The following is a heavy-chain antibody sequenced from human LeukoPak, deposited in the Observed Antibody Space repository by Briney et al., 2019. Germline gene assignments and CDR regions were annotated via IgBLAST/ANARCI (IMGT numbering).Heavy chain of an antibody. Sequence: VASVNVSCMASGYTFTTYYIHWVRQAAGQGIEWMGIINPTGRSTTYAQKFQGRVTITRDTSKSTVFLELNSLRSEETAVYYCALYSSTWYWAQGTLDSVSS. CDR3: ALYSSTWY. J-gene: IGHJ4*02. CDR1: GYTFTTYY. D-gene: IGHD6-13*01. CDR2: INPTGRST. V-gene: IGHV1-46*01.